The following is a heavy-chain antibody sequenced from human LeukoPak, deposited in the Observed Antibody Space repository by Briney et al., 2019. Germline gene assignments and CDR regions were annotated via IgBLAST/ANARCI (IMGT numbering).Heavy chain of an antibody. J-gene: IGHJ4*02. D-gene: IGHD2-2*01. V-gene: IGHV4-39*07. CDR1: GGSISSSSYY. Sequence: SETLSLTCTVSGGSISSSSYYWGWIRQPPGKGLEWIGSIYYSGSTYYNPSLKSRVTISVDTSKNQFSLKLSSVTAADTAVYYCARGPQLPFDYWGQGTLVTVSS. CDR3: ARGPQLPFDY. CDR2: IYYSGST.